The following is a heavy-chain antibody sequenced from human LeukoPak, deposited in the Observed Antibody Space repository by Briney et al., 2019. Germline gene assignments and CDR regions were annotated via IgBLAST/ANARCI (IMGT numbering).Heavy chain of an antibody. J-gene: IGHJ5*02. Sequence: ASEALSLTCSVSGGSISSSSYYWGWIRQPPGKGLEWIGSIYYSGSTYYNPSLKSRVTISVDTSKNQFSLKLSSVTAADTAVYYCARSTNGVCDPWGQGTLVTVSS. CDR2: IYYSGST. CDR3: ARSTNGVCDP. D-gene: IGHD2-8*01. CDR1: GGSISSSSYY. V-gene: IGHV4-39*01.